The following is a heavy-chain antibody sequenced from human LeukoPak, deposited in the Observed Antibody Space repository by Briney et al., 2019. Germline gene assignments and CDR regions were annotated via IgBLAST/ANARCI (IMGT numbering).Heavy chain of an antibody. J-gene: IGHJ5*02. Sequence: GGSLRLSCSASGFTFSTYAFHWVRQAPGKGLEYVSAISGNGDTTYYADSVKGRFTISRDNSRNTLLLQMSSLRAEDTAMYYCVKLDLGYYYHTWGQGTLVTVSS. CDR1: GFTFSTYA. D-gene: IGHD3-22*01. V-gene: IGHV3-64D*09. CDR3: VKLDLGYYYHT. CDR2: ISGNGDTT.